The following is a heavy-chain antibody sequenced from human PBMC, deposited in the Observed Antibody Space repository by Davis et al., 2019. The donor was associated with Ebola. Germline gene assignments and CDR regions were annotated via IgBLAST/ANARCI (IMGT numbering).Heavy chain of an antibody. D-gene: IGHD2-15*01. CDR1: GYNFTSYG. CDR3: ARDQIVVVVAATSPYYYYGMDV. V-gene: IGHV1-18*01. CDR2: ISPYNGHI. J-gene: IGHJ6*04. Sequence: ASVKVSCKASGYNFTSYGITWVRQAPGQGLEWVAWISPYNGHINYAQKVQGRITMTTDTPTSTVYMELSSLRSEDTAVYYCARDQIVVVVAATSPYYYYGMDVWGKGTTVTVSS.